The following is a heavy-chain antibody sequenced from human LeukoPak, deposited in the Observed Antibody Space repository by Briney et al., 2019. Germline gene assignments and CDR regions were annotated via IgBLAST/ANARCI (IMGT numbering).Heavy chain of an antibody. J-gene: IGHJ4*02. CDR1: GFSCSSSS. CDR2: LAVGSGNT. CDR3: AAVFGSGYYYYFDY. D-gene: IGHD3-22*01. Sequence: SVKVSCKASGFSCSSSSMQWVRQARGQRLEWIGWLAVGSGNTNYAQKFQGRVTITRDMSASTAYMELSSLRSEDTALYYCAAVFGSGYYYYFDYWGQGSLVTVSS. V-gene: IGHV1-58*02.